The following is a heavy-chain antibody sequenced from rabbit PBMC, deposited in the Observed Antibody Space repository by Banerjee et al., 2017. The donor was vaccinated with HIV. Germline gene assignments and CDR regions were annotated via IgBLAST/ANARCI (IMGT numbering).Heavy chain of an antibody. Sequence: QEQLEESGGDLVEPEGSLTLTCTASGFTLNSYWMYWVRQAPGKGLEWIARIYTDSGGTTQYASWAKGRFTISKTSSTTVTLQMTSLTAADTATYFCAREGYANGGMDLWGQGTLVTVS. CDR1: GFTLNSYW. CDR3: AREGYANGGMDL. D-gene: IGHD6-1*01. J-gene: IGHJ6*01. V-gene: IGHV1S45*01. CDR2: IYTDSGGTT.